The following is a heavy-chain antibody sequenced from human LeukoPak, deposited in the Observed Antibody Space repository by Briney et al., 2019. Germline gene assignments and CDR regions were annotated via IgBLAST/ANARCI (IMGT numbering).Heavy chain of an antibody. CDR3: AKGPYGSGSYYVSH. CDR1: GFTFSIYG. CDR2: IRYDGSNK. J-gene: IGHJ4*02. D-gene: IGHD3-10*01. Sequence: PGGSLRLSCAAPGFTFSIYGMHWVRQAPGKGLEWVAFIRYDGSNKYYADSVKGRCTISRDNSKNTLYLQMNSLRAEDTAVHYCAKGPYGSGSYYVSHWGQGTLVTVSS. V-gene: IGHV3-30*02.